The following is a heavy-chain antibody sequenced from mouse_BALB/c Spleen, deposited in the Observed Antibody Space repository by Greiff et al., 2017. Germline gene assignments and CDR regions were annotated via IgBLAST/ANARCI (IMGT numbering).Heavy chain of an antibody. J-gene: IGHJ2*01. V-gene: IGHV5-17*02. CDR3: AREVYYFDY. CDR2: ISSGSSTI. Sequence: EVQRVESGGGLVQPGGSRKLSCAASGFTFSSFGMHWVRQAPEKGLEWVAYISSGSSTIYYADTVKGRFTISRDNPKNTLFLQMTSLRSEDTAMYYCAREVYYFDYWGQGTTLTVSS. CDR1: GFTFSSFG.